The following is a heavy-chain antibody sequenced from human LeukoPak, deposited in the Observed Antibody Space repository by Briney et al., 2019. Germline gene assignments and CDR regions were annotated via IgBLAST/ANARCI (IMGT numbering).Heavy chain of an antibody. J-gene: IGHJ2*01. V-gene: IGHV4-59*11. CDR3: ARVGIAARPRGWYFDL. CDR2: IYYSGST. Sequence: SETLSLTCTVSGGSISSHYWSWIRQPPGKGLEWIGCIYYSGSTNYNPSLKSRVTISVDTSKNQFSLKLSSVTAADTAVYYCARVGIAARPRGWYFDLWGRGTLVTVSS. CDR1: GGSISSHY. D-gene: IGHD6-6*01.